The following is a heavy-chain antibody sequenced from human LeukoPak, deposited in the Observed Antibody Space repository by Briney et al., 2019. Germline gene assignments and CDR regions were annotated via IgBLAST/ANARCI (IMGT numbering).Heavy chain of an antibody. CDR2: INPNSGGT. V-gene: IGHV1-2*02. CDR1: GYTFTGYY. CDR3: ARDLFGVQLWSARYYGMDV. D-gene: IGHD5-18*01. Sequence: GASVKVSCKASGYTFTGYYMHWVRQAPGQGLEWMGWINPNSGGTNYAQKFRGRVTMTRDTSISTAYMELSRLRSDDTAVYYCARDLFGVQLWSARYYGMDVWGQGTTVTVSS. J-gene: IGHJ6*02.